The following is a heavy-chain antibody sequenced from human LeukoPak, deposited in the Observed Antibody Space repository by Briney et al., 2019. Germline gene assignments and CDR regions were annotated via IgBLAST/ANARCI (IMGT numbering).Heavy chain of an antibody. V-gene: IGHV1-69*13. CDR3: ARAAMVRGEGNFDY. D-gene: IGHD3-10*01. Sequence: SVKVSCKASGGTFSSCAISCVRQAPGQGPEWMGGIIPIFGTANYAQKFQGRVTITADESTSTAYMELSSLRSEDTAVYYCARAAMVRGEGNFDYWGQGTLVTVSS. J-gene: IGHJ4*02. CDR1: GGTFSSCA. CDR2: IIPIFGTA.